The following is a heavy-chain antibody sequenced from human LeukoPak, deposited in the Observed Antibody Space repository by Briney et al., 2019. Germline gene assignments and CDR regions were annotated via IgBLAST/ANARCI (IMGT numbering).Heavy chain of an antibody. Sequence: SETLSLTCAVSGGSISSSNWWGGVLQPPGKGVEWIVEIYHSGSTNYNPSLKSQVTISIDKSKIQFSLKLSSVTAADTAVYYCASGDYQQFGYWGQRTLVTVSS. J-gene: IGHJ4*02. V-gene: IGHV4-4*02. D-gene: IGHD2-21*01. CDR3: ASGDYQQFGY. CDR2: IYHSGST. CDR1: GGSISSSNW.